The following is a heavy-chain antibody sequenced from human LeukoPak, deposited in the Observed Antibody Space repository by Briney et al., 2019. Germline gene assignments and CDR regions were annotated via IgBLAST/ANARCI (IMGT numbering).Heavy chain of an antibody. CDR1: GGSISSYY. Sequence: AETLSLTCTVSGGSISSYYGIWIRQPPGKGREWIGYIYYSGSTNYNPPLKRRATISVAPSTNQSPLKLSSVTAADTDVYSCARGLRFLEWLPYGMDVWGQGNTVTVSS. CDR3: ARGLRFLEWLPYGMDV. CDR2: IYYSGST. D-gene: IGHD3-3*01. J-gene: IGHJ6*02. V-gene: IGHV4-59*01.